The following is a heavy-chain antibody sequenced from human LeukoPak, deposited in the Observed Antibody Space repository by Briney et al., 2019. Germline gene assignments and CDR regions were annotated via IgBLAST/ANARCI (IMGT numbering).Heavy chain of an antibody. D-gene: IGHD2-21*02. CDR2: IYPGDSDT. J-gene: IGHJ4*02. V-gene: IGHV5-51*01. Sequence: GESLKISCKGSGYSFTSYWIGWVRPMPGKGLEWMGIIYPGDSDTRYSPSFQGQDTISADKSISTAYLQWSSLKASDTAMYYCARRDTVAYCGGDCYSGHFDYWGQGTLVTVSS. CDR1: GYSFTSYW. CDR3: ARRDTVAYCGGDCYSGHFDY.